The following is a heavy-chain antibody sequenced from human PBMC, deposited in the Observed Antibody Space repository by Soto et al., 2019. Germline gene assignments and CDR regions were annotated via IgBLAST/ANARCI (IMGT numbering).Heavy chain of an antibody. V-gene: IGHV4-31*03. CDR3: ARRGGYCSSTSCYHYYYYYMDV. CDR2: IYYSGST. CDR1: GGSISSGGYY. Sequence: SETLSLTCTVSGGSISSGGYYWSWIRQHPGKGQEWIGYIYYSGSTYYNPSLKSRVTISVDTSKNQFSLKLSSVTAADTAVYYCARRGGYCSSTSCYHYYYYYMDVWGKGTTVTVSS. D-gene: IGHD2-2*01. J-gene: IGHJ6*03.